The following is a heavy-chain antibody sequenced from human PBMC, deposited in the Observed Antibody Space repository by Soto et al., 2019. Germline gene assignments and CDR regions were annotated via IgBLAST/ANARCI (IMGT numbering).Heavy chain of an antibody. CDR1: GGTFSSYT. D-gene: IGHD4-17*01. CDR3: ARDIDDYGDVGDYYYYMDV. J-gene: IGHJ6*03. Sequence: QVQLVQSGAEVKKPGSSVKVSCKASGGTFSSYTISWVRQAPGQGLEWMGRIIHILGIANYAQKFQGRVTITADKSTSTAYMELSSLRSEDTAVYYCARDIDDYGDVGDYYYYMDVWGKGTTVTVSS. CDR2: IIHILGIA. V-gene: IGHV1-69*08.